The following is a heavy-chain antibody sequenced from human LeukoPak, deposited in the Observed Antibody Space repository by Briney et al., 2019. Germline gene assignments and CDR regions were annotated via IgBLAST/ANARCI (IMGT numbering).Heavy chain of an antibody. V-gene: IGHV1-18*01. D-gene: IGHD6-13*01. J-gene: IGHJ4*02. CDR3: ARDWWAAAGIFSPGY. Sequence: VASVKVSCKASGYTFNSYGISWVRQAPGQGLEWMGWISAYNGNTNYAQKLQGRVTMTTDTSTSTAYMELRSLRSDDTAVYYCARDWWAAAGIFSPGYWGQGTLVTVSS. CDR2: ISAYNGNT. CDR1: GYTFNSYG.